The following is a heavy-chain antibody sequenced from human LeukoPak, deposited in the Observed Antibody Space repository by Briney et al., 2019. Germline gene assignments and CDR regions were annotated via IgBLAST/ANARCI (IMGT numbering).Heavy chain of an antibody. Sequence: PSETLSLTCTVSGYSISSGYYWGWIRQPPGKGLEWIGSIYHSGSTYYNPSLKSRVTISVDTSKNQFSLKLSSVTAADTAVYYCARVLHYYDSSGYYYGDYFDYWGQGTLVTVSS. CDR1: GYSISSGYY. CDR2: IYHSGST. CDR3: ARVLHYYDSSGYYYGDYFDY. V-gene: IGHV4-38-2*02. D-gene: IGHD3-22*01. J-gene: IGHJ4*02.